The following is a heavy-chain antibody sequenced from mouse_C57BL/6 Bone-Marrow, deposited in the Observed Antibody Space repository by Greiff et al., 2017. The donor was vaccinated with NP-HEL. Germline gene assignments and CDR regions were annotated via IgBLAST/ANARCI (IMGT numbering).Heavy chain of an antibody. D-gene: IGHD2-4*01. CDR1: GYTFTSYW. V-gene: IGHV1-64*01. J-gene: IGHJ1*03. CDR3: ARWKVYYDYGWYFDV. CDR2: IHPNSGST. Sequence: QVQLQQPGAELVKPGASVKLSCKASGYTFTSYWMHWVKQRPGQGLEWIGMIHPNSGSTNYNEKFKSKATLTVDKSSSTAYMQLSSLTSEDSAVYYCARWKVYYDYGWYFDVWGTGTTVTVSS.